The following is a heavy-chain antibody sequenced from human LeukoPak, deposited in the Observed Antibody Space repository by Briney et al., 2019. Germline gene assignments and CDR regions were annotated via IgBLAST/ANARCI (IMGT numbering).Heavy chain of an antibody. CDR2: ISGSGGST. J-gene: IGHJ4*02. CDR1: GFTFSSYA. D-gene: IGHD3-10*01. V-gene: IGHV3-23*01. CDR3: AKGLRDFYGSGSSPHYFDY. Sequence: PGGSLRLSCAASGFTFSSYAMSWVRQAPGKGLEWVSAISGSGGSTYYADSVKGRLTISRDNSKNTLSLQMNSLRAEDTAVYYCAKGLRDFYGSGSSPHYFDYWGQGTPVTVSS.